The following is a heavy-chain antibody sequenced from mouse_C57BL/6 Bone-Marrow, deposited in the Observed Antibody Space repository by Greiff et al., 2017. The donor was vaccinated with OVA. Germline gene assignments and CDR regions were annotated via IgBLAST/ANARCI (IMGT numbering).Heavy chain of an antibody. CDR3: ARGDYGSLWYFDV. CDR1: GFTFSDYG. CDR2: ISNLAYSI. V-gene: IGHV5-15*01. Sequence: EVKLQESGGGLVQPGGSLKLSCAASGFTFSDYGMAWVRQAPRKGPEWVAFISNLAYSIYYADTVTGRFTISRENAKNTLYLEMSSLRSEDTAMYYCARGDYGSLWYFDVWGTGTTVTVSS. D-gene: IGHD1-1*01. J-gene: IGHJ1*03.